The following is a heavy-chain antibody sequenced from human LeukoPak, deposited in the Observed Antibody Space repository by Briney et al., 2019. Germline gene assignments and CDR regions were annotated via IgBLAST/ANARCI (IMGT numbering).Heavy chain of an antibody. D-gene: IGHD3-3*01. CDR2: ISWNSGSI. J-gene: IGHJ4*02. Sequence: PGGSLRLSCAASGFTFDDYAMRWVRQAPGKGLEWVSGISWNSGSIDYADSVEGRFTISRDNAKNSLYLQMNSLRAEDTALYYCAKGMYYDFWSGYIDYWGQGTLVTVSS. CDR3: AKGMYYDFWSGYIDY. V-gene: IGHV3-9*01. CDR1: GFTFDDYA.